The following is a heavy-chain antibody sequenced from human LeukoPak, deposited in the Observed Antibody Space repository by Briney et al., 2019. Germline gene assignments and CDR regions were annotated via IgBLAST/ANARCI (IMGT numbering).Heavy chain of an antibody. CDR2: IIPIFGTP. J-gene: IGHJ4*02. CDR1: GGTFSSYA. V-gene: IGHV1-69*13. Sequence: ASVKVSCKASGGTFSSYAISWVRQAPGQGLEWMGGIIPIFGTPNYAQKFQGRVTITADESTSTAYMELSSLRSEDTAVYYCASGLYYDSSGYYYQFDYWGQGTLVTVSS. CDR3: ASGLYYDSSGYYYQFDY. D-gene: IGHD3-22*01.